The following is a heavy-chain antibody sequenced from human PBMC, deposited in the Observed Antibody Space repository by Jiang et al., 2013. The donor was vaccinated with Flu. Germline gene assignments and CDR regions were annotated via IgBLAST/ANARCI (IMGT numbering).Heavy chain of an antibody. CDR1: GYTFTSYA. Sequence: CKASGYTFTSYAMHWVRQAPGQRLEWMGWINAGNGNTKYSQKFQGRVTITRDTSASTAYMELSSLRSEDTAVYYCASGRSSGWSFDYWGQGTLVTVSS. V-gene: IGHV1-3*01. D-gene: IGHD6-19*01. CDR3: ASGRSSGWSFDY. J-gene: IGHJ4*02. CDR2: INAGNGNT.